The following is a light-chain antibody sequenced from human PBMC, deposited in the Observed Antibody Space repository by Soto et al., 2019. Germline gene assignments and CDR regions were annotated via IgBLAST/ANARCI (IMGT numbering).Light chain of an antibody. V-gene: IGKV3-11*01. CDR2: DAS. CDR1: QSVSSY. Sequence: EIVLTQSPDTLSLSPGERATLSCRASQSVSSYFAWYQQKPGQAPRLLIYDASHRATGITARFSGSGSGTDFTLTISSLEADDLSIYYCHQRANWPVTFGQGTRVDI. CDR3: HQRANWPVT. J-gene: IGKJ1*01.